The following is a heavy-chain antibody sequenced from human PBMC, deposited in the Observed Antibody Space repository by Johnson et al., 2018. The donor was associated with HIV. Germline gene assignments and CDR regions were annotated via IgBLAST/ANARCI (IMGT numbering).Heavy chain of an antibody. D-gene: IGHD4-17*01. Sequence: QMLLVESGGGVVQPGGSLRLSCAASGFTFSTYGMHWVRQAPGKGLEWVSFIRHDGTNKYYADSVKGRFTISRDNSENTLFLQMNSLRAEDTAVYSCASRYGDYGLGAFDIWGQGTIVTVSS. CDR2: IRHDGTNK. V-gene: IGHV3-30*02. CDR3: ASRYGDYGLGAFDI. J-gene: IGHJ3*02. CDR1: GFTFSTYG.